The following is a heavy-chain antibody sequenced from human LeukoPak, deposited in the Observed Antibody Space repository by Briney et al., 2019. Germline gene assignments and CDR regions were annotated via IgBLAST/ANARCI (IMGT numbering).Heavy chain of an antibody. D-gene: IGHD3-10*01. Sequence: GGSLRLSCAASGFTLSDYYMSWIRQAPGKGLEWVSYISSSGSTIYYADSVKGRFTISRDNAKNSLYLQMNSLRAEDTAVYYCARDGLRYGSGSYYSPYYYYGMDVWGQGTTVTVSS. CDR2: ISSSGSTI. J-gene: IGHJ6*02. CDR1: GFTLSDYY. V-gene: IGHV3-11*01. CDR3: ARDGLRYGSGSYYSPYYYYGMDV.